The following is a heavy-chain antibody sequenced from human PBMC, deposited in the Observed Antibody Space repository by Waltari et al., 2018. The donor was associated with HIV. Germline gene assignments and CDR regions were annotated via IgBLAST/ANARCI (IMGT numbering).Heavy chain of an antibody. D-gene: IGHD5-12*01. CDR3: ANLDWLYSGYDF. CDR1: GFTFSGYG. J-gene: IGHJ4*02. V-gene: IGHV3-30*02. CDR2: IRYDGSNK. Sequence: QVQLVESGGGVVQPGGSPSLSCAASGFTFSGYGMHWVRQSPGKGLEWVAFIRYDGSNKYYADSVKGRFTISRDNSKNTLYLQMNSLRAEDTAVYYCANLDWLYSGYDFWGQGTLVTVSS.